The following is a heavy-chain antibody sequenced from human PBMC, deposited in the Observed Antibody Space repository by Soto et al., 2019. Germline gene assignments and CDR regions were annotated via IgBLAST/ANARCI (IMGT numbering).Heavy chain of an antibody. D-gene: IGHD3-3*01. Sequence: EVQLVESGGGLVQPGRSLRLSCAASGFTFDDYAMHWVRQAPGKGLEWVSGISWNSGSIGYADSVKGRFTISRDNAKNSLYLQMNSLRAEDTALYYCAKEAGFGVVIPGYGMDVWGQGTTVTVSS. CDR2: ISWNSGSI. J-gene: IGHJ6*02. V-gene: IGHV3-9*01. CDR3: AKEAGFGVVIPGYGMDV. CDR1: GFTFDDYA.